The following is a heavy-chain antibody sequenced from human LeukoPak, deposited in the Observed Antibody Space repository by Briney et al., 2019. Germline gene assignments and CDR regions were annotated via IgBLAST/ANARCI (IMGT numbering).Heavy chain of an antibody. Sequence: ASVKVSCKASGYTFTSYAMNWVRQAPGQGLEWMGWINTNTGNPTYAQGFTGRFVFSLDTSVSTAYLQISSLEAEDTAVYYCASAGDSSGYYYFSAFDIWGQGTMVTVSS. CDR2: INTNTGNP. V-gene: IGHV7-4-1*02. D-gene: IGHD3-22*01. J-gene: IGHJ3*02. CDR3: ASAGDSSGYYYFSAFDI. CDR1: GYTFTSYA.